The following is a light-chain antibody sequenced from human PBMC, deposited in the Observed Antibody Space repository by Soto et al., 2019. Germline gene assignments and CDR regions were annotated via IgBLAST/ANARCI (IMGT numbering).Light chain of an antibody. CDR1: QGISNY. V-gene: IGKV1-27*01. CDR2: ATS. J-gene: IGKJ1*01. Sequence: DIQMTQSPSSLSASVGDRVTITCRASQGISNYLAWYQQRPGKVPKLLIYATSTLESGVPSRFSGSGSGTDFTLTISSLQPEDVATYYCQKYNSALVTFGQGTKVEIK. CDR3: QKYNSALVT.